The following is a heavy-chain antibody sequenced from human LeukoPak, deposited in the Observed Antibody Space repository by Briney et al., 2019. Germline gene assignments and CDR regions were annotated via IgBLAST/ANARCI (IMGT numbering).Heavy chain of an antibody. CDR3: AWIISATGTGGYYFNY. Sequence: SETLFLTCNVSGASIRSYYWGWVRQSPGKGLEWIGYIYHSGSTNYNPSLRSRVAISVDTSKSQFSLNLNSVTAADTAVYYCAWIISATGTGGYYFNYWGQGTLVTVSS. CDR1: GASIRSYY. J-gene: IGHJ4*02. CDR2: IYHSGST. V-gene: IGHV4-59*08. D-gene: IGHD6-13*01.